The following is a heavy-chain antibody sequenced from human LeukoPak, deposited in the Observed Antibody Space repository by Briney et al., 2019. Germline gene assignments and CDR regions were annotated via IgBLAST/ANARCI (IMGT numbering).Heavy chain of an antibody. CDR2: INHSGST. CDR3: ARRNLGIVVVPAATERVHNWFDP. D-gene: IGHD2-2*01. V-gene: IGHV4-34*01. Sequence: TSETLSLTCAVYGGSFSGYYWSWIRQPPGKGLEWIGEINHSGSTNYNPSLKSRVTISVDTSKNQFSLKLSSVTAADTAVYYCARRNLGIVVVPAATERVHNWFDPWGQGTLVTVSS. CDR1: GGSFSGYY. J-gene: IGHJ5*02.